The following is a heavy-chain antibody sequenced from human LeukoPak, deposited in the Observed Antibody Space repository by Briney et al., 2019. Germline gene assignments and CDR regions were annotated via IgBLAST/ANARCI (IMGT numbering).Heavy chain of an antibody. D-gene: IGHD5-18*01. Sequence: PGGSLRLSCVASGFTFSNYGMHWVRQAPGKGLEWVAFIRYDGSEKYYGESLKGRFTVSRDNSKKTLNLQMNSLRVEDTAVYYCAKGYSFGCDYWGQGTLVTVSS. J-gene: IGHJ4*02. V-gene: IGHV3-30*02. CDR3: AKGYSFGCDY. CDR1: GFTFSNYG. CDR2: IRYDGSEK.